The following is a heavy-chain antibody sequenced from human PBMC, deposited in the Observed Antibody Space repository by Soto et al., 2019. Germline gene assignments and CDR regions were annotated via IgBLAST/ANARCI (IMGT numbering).Heavy chain of an antibody. D-gene: IGHD1-1*01. Sequence: SETLSLTCTVSGGSISSYYWSWIRQPPGKGLEWIGYIYYSGSTNYNPSLKSRVTISVDTSKNQFSLKLSSVTAADTAVYYCARGNGYSFNHWGREPWSPSPQ. CDR2: IYYSGST. J-gene: IGHJ4*02. CDR1: GGSISSYY. CDR3: ARGNGYSFNH. V-gene: IGHV4-59*08.